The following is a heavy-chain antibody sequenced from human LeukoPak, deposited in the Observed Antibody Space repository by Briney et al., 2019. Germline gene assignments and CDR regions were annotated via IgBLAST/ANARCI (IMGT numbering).Heavy chain of an antibody. D-gene: IGHD3-10*01. J-gene: IGHJ4*02. CDR1: GYSFTTYW. Sequence: AGESLKISCKVSGYSFTTYWIGWVRQMPGKGLEWMGIIYPGDSDTKYSPSFQGQVTISADKPISTAYLQWSSLKASDTAMYYCARTGRVWFGEYGDYWGQGTLVTVSS. CDR2: IYPGDSDT. V-gene: IGHV5-51*01. CDR3: ARTGRVWFGEYGDY.